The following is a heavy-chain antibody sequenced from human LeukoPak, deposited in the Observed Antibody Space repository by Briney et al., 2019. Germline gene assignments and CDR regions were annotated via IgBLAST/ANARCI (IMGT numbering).Heavy chain of an antibody. V-gene: IGHV3-48*01. D-gene: IGHD1-26*01. Sequence: GGSLRLSCAASGFTFSSYSMNWVRQAPGKGLEWVSYISSSSGTIYYADSVKGRFTISRDNAKNPLYLQMNSLRAEDTAVYYCARAYSERYGLGYYYMDVWGKGTTVTISS. CDR1: GFTFSSYS. CDR3: ARAYSERYGLGYYYMDV. J-gene: IGHJ6*03. CDR2: ISSSSGTI.